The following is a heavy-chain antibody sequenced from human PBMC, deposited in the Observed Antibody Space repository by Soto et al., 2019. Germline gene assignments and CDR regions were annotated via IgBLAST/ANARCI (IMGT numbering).Heavy chain of an antibody. CDR3: ARDPSVSTGTTPDYCYYYYMDV. CDR2: INAGNGNT. D-gene: IGHD1-7*01. V-gene: IGHV1-3*01. J-gene: IGHJ6*03. CDR1: GYTFTSYA. Sequence: ASVKVSCKASGYTFTSYAMHWVRQAPGQRLEWMGWINAGNGNTKYSQKFQGRVTITRDTSASTAYMELSSLRSEDTAVYYCARDPSVSTGTTPDYCYYYYMDVWGKGTTVTVSS.